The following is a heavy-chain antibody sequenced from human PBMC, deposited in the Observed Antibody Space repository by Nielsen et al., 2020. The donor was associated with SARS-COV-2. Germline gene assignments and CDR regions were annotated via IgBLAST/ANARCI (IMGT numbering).Heavy chain of an antibody. CDR1: GFTFSSTY. CDR2: INPSGSGT. CDR3: AGGADFWSGTQKYYMDV. D-gene: IGHD3-3*01. J-gene: IGHJ6*04. V-gene: IGHV3-74*01. Sequence: GESLKISCAASGFTFSSTYMDWVRQAPGQGPVWVSRINPSGSGTAYADSVKGRFAVSRDNAENTVVLQIHSLRFEDTAVYYCAGGADFWSGTQKYYMDVWGKGTTVTVSS.